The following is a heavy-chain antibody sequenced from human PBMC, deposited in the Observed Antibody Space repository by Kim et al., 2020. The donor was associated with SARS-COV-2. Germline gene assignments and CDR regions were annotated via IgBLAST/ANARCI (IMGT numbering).Heavy chain of an antibody. D-gene: IGHD5-12*01. CDR3: ARDVEMATSGDAFDI. CDR2: IYHSLST. CDR1: GYSISSGYY. Sequence: SETLSLTCTVSGYSISSGYYWGWILQPPCKGLEWICSIYHSLSTYYNPSLKSRVTISVDTSKNQFSLKLSSVTAADTAVYYCARDVEMATSGDAFDIWGQGTMVTVSS. V-gene: IGHV4-38-2*02. J-gene: IGHJ3*02.